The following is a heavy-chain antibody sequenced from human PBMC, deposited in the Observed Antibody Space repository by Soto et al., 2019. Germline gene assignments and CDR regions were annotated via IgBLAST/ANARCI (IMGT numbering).Heavy chain of an antibody. J-gene: IGHJ4*02. CDR1: GFTFSSYG. Sequence: PGGSLRRACAASGFTFSSYGMHWVRQAPGKGLEWVAVISYDGSNKYYADSVKGRFTISRDNSKNTLYLQMNSLRAEDTAVYYCAIYSSGWYPIDYCGQGT. CDR3: AIYSSGWYPIDY. D-gene: IGHD6-19*01. CDR2: ISYDGSNK. V-gene: IGHV3-30*03.